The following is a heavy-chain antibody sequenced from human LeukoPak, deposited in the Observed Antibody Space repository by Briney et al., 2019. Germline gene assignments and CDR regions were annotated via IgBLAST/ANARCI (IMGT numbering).Heavy chain of an antibody. CDR3: ARLGSGTTEKSRAVPRNDAFDI. V-gene: IGHV3-21*01. CDR2: ISSSSSYI. J-gene: IGHJ3*02. D-gene: IGHD3-10*01. Sequence: PGGSLRLSCAASGFTFSSYSMNWVRQVPGKGLEWVSSISSSSSYIYYADSVKGRFTISRDNAKNSLYLQMNSLRAEDTAVYYCARLGSGTTEKSRAVPRNDAFDISGQGTMVTVCS. CDR1: GFTFSSYS.